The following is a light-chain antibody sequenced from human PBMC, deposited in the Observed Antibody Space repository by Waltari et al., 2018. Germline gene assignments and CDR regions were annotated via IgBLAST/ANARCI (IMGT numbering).Light chain of an antibody. CDR2: DAS. J-gene: IGKJ5*01. Sequence: EIVLTQSPATLSLSPGERATLSCRASQSVSSYLGWYQQTPGQAPRLLIYDASNRATGIPARFSGSGSGTDFTLTISSLEPEDLAVYYCQQRSDWPPHFGQGTRLEMK. CDR3: QQRSDWPPH. CDR1: QSVSSY. V-gene: IGKV3-11*01.